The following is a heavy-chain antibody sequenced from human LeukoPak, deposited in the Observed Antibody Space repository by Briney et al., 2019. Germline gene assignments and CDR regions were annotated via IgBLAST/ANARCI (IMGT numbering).Heavy chain of an antibody. CDR2: IYYSGST. CDR3: ARVKGVGATPDY. CDR1: GGSISRYY. D-gene: IGHD1-26*01. V-gene: IGHV4-59*12. J-gene: IGHJ4*02. Sequence: PSETLSLTCTVSGGSISRYYWSWIRQPPGKGLEWIGYIYYSGSTDYSPSLESRVTMSVDTSKNQFSLKLSSVTAADTAVYYCARVKGVGATPDYWGQGTLVTVSS.